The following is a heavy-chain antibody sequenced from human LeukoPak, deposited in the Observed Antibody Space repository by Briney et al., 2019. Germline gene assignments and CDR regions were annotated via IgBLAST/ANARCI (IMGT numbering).Heavy chain of an antibody. D-gene: IGHD6-13*01. CDR1: GGSISSYY. CDR3: ARDSSRGYYYYMDV. Sequence: PSETLSLTCTVSGGSISSYYWSWIRQPAGKGLEWIGRIYTSGSTNYNPSLKSRVTMSVDTSKNQFSLKLSSVTAADTAVYYCARDSSRGYYYYMDVWGKGTTVTVSS. V-gene: IGHV4-4*07. J-gene: IGHJ6*03. CDR2: IYTSGST.